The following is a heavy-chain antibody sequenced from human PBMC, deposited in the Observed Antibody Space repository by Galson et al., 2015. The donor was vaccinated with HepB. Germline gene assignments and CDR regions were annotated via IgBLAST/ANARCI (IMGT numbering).Heavy chain of an antibody. V-gene: IGHV3-23*01. Sequence: SLRLSCAASGFTFSSYVMSWVRQAPGKGLEWVSGIRDSGVTTYYADSVKGRLTISRDNSKNTLYLQMNSLRAEDTAMYYCAKGVGATRYWYFDLWGRGTLVTVSS. D-gene: IGHD1-26*01. CDR1: GFTFSSYV. CDR3: AKGVGATRYWYFDL. CDR2: IRDSGVTT. J-gene: IGHJ2*01.